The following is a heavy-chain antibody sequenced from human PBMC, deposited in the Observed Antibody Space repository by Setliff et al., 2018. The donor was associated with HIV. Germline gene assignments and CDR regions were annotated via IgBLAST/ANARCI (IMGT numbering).Heavy chain of an antibody. CDR3: ARGKQWLPHVY. D-gene: IGHD6-19*01. J-gene: IGHJ4*02. CDR1: GYPISSGYY. Sequence: SETLSLTCTVSGYPISSGYYWGWIRQPPGKGLEWIGSIYHSGSTNYNPSLKSRVTISIDTFKNQFSLNMSSVTAADTAVYYCARGKQWLPHVYWGQGTLVTVSS. V-gene: IGHV4-38-2*02. CDR2: IYHSGST.